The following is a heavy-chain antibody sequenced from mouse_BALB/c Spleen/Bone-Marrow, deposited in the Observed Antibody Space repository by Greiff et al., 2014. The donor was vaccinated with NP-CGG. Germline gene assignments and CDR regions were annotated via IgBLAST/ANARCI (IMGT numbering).Heavy chain of an antibody. J-gene: IGHJ2*01. CDR2: IYPGNDDT. CDR3: ARCGLSIDY. CDR1: GYAFSIYW. Sequence: VQLKQSGAELVRPGSSVKISCKASGYAFSIYWMNWVRQRPGQGLEWIGQIYPGNDDTDYNGKFKAKATLTADTSSSTAYMQLNSLTSYYSAVYFYARCGLSIDYWGQGTLLTVSS. V-gene: IGHV1-80*01. D-gene: IGHD6-2*01.